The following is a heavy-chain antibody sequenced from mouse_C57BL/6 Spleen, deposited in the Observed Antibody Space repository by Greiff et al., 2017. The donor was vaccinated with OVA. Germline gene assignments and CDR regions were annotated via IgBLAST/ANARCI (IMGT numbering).Heavy chain of an antibody. CDR3: ARSYYGSSYEGFAY. Sequence: VQLQQPGAELVKPGASVKMSCKASGYTFTSYWITWVKQRPGQGLEWIGDIYPGSGSTNYNEKFKSKATLTVDTSSSTAYMQLSSLTSEDSAVYYCARSYYGSSYEGFAYWGQGTLVTVSA. V-gene: IGHV1-55*01. CDR1: GYTFTSYW. CDR2: IYPGSGST. D-gene: IGHD1-1*01. J-gene: IGHJ3*01.